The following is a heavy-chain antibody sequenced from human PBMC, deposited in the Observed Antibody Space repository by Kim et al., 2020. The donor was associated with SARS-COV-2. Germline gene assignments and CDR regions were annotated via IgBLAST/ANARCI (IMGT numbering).Heavy chain of an antibody. CDR1: GFTFSSYD. J-gene: IGHJ3*02. Sequence: GGSLRLSCAASGFTFSSYDMHWVRQATGKGLEWVSAIGTAGDPYYPGSVKGRFTISRENAKNSLYLQMNSLRAGDTAVYYCARASTIFGVDAFDIWGQGTMVTVSS. CDR2: IGTAGDP. CDR3: ARASTIFGVDAFDI. V-gene: IGHV3-13*05. D-gene: IGHD3-3*01.